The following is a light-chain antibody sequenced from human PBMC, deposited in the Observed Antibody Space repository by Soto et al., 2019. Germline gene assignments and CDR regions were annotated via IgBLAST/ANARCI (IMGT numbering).Light chain of an antibody. CDR3: QEYHNLPPLIP. CDR1: QSVSNH. V-gene: IGKV3-15*01. CDR2: GAS. J-gene: IGKJ5*01. Sequence: EIVMTQSPATLSVSPGGRATLSCRASQSVSNHLAWYQQKPGQAPRLLISGASTRATGIPARFSGSGSGTEFTLNIRSMQSEDFAVYYCQEYHNLPPLIPFGQGTRLEI.